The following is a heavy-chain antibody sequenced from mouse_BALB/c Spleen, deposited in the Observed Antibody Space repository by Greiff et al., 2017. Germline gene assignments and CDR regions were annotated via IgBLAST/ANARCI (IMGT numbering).Heavy chain of an antibody. D-gene: IGHD2-4*01. CDR3: ARHDDDGLRRGFAY. CDR2: ISSGGSYT. J-gene: IGHJ3*01. CDR1: GFTFSSYG. Sequence: EVQGVESGGDLVKPRGSLKLSCAASGFTFSSYGMSWVRQTPDKRLEWVATISSGGSYTYYPDSVKGRFTISRDNAKNTLYLQMSSLKSEDTAMYYCARHDDDGLRRGFAYWGQGTLVTVSA. V-gene: IGHV5-6*01.